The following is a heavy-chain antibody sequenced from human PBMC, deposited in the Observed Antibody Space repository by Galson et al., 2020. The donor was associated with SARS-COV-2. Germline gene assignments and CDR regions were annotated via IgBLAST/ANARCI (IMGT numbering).Heavy chain of an antibody. V-gene: IGHV3-53*01. J-gene: IGHJ5*02. CDR3: ARTTSDFWSPFDP. D-gene: IGHD3-3*01. Sequence: ESLKISCAASGFTVSSNYMSWVRQAPGKGLEWVSVIYSGGSTYYADSVKGRFTISRDNSKNTLYLQMNSLRAEDTAVYYCARTTSDFWSPFDPWGQGTLVTVSS. CDR1: GFTVSSNY. CDR2: IYSGGST.